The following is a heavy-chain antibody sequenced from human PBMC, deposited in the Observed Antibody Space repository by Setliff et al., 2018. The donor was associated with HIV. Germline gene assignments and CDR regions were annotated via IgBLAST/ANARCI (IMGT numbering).Heavy chain of an antibody. Sequence: PSETLSLTCAVYGGSFSGHYWSWIRQTPGKGLEWIGYITYSGSAYYNPSLKSRVTISIDTSNNQISLRPSSVTAADTAMYYCVRDDYGYNGKGFDYWGPGTLVTVSS. J-gene: IGHJ4*02. CDR3: VRDDYGYNGKGFDY. D-gene: IGHD4-17*01. V-gene: IGHV4-34*01. CDR2: ITYSGSA. CDR1: GGSFSGHY.